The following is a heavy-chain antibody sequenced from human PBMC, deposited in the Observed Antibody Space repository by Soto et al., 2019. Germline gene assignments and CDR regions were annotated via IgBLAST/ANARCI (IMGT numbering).Heavy chain of an antibody. V-gene: IGHV3-30*04. Sequence: GGSLRLSCAASGFTFSIYAMHWVRQAPGKGLEWVAVITYDGSNKYYADSVKDRFTISRETSKNTVYLQMNSLRAEDTAVYYCASSYCGGDCPSYYYYGMDVWGQGTTVTVSS. D-gene: IGHD2-21*02. CDR2: ITYDGSNK. CDR3: ASSYCGGDCPSYYYYGMDV. CDR1: GFTFSIYA. J-gene: IGHJ6*02.